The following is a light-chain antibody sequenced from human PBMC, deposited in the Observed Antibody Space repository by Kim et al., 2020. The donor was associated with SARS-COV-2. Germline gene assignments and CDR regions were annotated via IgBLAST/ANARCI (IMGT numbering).Light chain of an antibody. CDR3: QQYKSASA. Sequence: DIQMTQSPSTLSASVGDRVTITCRASQSIDIWLAWYQQKPGKVPKLLIYKASTLESGVPSRFSGSGSGTEFTLTISSLQPDDFATYYCQQYKSASAFGRGTKVDIK. CDR1: QSIDIW. V-gene: IGKV1-5*03. CDR2: KAS. J-gene: IGKJ1*01.